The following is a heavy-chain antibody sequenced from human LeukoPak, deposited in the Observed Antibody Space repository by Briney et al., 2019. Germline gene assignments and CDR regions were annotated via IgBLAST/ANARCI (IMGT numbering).Heavy chain of an antibody. CDR1: GFTFDDYT. J-gene: IGHJ4*02. CDR3: AKDGGSHFDY. CDR2: ISWDGGST. Sequence: PGGSLILSCAASGFTFDDYTMHWVRQAPGKGLEWVSLISWDGGSTYYADSVKGRFTISRDNSKNSLYLQMNSLRTEDTALYYCAKDGGSHFDYWGQGTLVTVSS. D-gene: IGHD3-16*01. V-gene: IGHV3-43*01.